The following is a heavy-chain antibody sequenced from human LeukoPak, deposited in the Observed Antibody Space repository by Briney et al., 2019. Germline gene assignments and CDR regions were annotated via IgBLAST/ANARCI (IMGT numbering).Heavy chain of an antibody. CDR3: ASHAGSSGY. D-gene: IGHD3-22*01. CDR1: GFILSNYR. V-gene: IGHV3-23*01. Sequence: GGSLRLSCAASGFILSNYRMSWVRQAPGKGLEWVSAISGSGGSTYYADSVKGRFTISRDNSKNTLYLQMNSLRAEDTAVYYCASHAGSSGYWGQGTLVTVSS. CDR2: ISGSGGST. J-gene: IGHJ4*02.